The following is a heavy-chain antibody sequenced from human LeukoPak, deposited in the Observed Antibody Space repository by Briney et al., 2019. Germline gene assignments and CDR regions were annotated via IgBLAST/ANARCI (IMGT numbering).Heavy chain of an antibody. Sequence: PGESLQISCTGSGYSFTSCWIGWVRQMPGKGLEWMGIIYPGDSDTRYSPSFQGQVTVSVDQSINTAYLQWSSLKASDTAMYYCARLRGYCSSGSCFRPDFDRWGQGTLVTVSS. V-gene: IGHV5-51*01. CDR2: IYPGDSDT. D-gene: IGHD2-15*01. J-gene: IGHJ4*02. CDR3: ARLRGYCSSGSCFRPDFDR. CDR1: GYSFTSCW.